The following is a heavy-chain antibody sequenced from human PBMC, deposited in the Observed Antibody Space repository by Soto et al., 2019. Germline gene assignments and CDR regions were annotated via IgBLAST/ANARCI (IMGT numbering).Heavy chain of an antibody. D-gene: IGHD3-16*01. Sequence: QVQLVQSGDEVKKPGASVKVSCKASGYIFVNYGIAWVRQAPGQGLQWMGWISPYTGNTHSASKVQGRLTMTTDTSTSTAYMDLGSLTSDDTAVYYCVMVDNYVTPTPQDVWGQGTTVTVSS. CDR1: GYIFVNYG. CDR3: VMVDNYVTPTPQDV. J-gene: IGHJ6*02. CDR2: ISPYTGNT. V-gene: IGHV1-18*01.